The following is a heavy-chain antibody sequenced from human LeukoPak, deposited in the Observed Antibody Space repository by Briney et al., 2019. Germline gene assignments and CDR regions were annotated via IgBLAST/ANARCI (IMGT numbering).Heavy chain of an antibody. Sequence: QPGGSLRLSCAASGFTFSSYWVHWVRQTPGKGLVWVSRINSDGSSTTYADSVKGRFTISRDNAKHTLYLQMNSLRAEDTAVYYCARRRYYDSSGYYHDAFDIWGQGTMVTVSS. CDR2: INSDGSST. V-gene: IGHV3-74*01. D-gene: IGHD3-22*01. CDR1: GFTFSSYW. CDR3: ARRRYYDSSGYYHDAFDI. J-gene: IGHJ3*02.